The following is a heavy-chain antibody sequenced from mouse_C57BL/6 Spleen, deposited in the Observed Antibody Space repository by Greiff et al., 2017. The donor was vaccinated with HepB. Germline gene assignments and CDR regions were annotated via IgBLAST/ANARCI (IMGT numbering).Heavy chain of an antibody. Sequence: VQVVESGAELARPGASVKLSCKASGYTFTSYGISWVKQSTGQGLEWIGEIYPRSGNTYYNEKFKCKATLTADKSSSTAYVELRSLTSEDSAVYFFAITADATGGFAYWGQGTLVTVSA. CDR1: GYTFTSYG. CDR2: IYPRSGNT. J-gene: IGHJ3*01. V-gene: IGHV1-81*01. CDR3: AITADATGGFAY. D-gene: IGHD1-2*01.